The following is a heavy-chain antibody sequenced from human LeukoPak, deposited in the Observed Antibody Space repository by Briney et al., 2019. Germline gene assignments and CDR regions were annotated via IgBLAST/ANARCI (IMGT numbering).Heavy chain of an antibody. CDR1: GFTFSSYG. D-gene: IGHD2-2*01. J-gene: IGHJ4*02. CDR2: ISYDGGNK. CDR3: AKASVPAAMAYYFDY. V-gene: IGHV3-30*18. Sequence: GGSLRLSCAASGFTFSSYGMHWVRQAPGKGLEWVAVISYDGGNKYYADSVKGRFTISRDNSKNTLYLQMNSLRAEDTAVYYCAKASVPAAMAYYFDYWGQGTLVTVSS.